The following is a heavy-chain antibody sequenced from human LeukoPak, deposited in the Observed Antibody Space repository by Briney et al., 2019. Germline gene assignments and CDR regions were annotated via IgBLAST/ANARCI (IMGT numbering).Heavy chain of an antibody. CDR2: IYYSGST. D-gene: IGHD4-17*01. CDR1: GGSISSSSYY. Sequence: SETLSLTCTVSGGSISSSSYYWGWIRQPPGKGLEWIGSIYYSGSTYYNPSLKSRVTISVDTSKNQFSLKLSSVTAADTAVYYCARDGGYGDYEFDYWGQGTLVTVSS. V-gene: IGHV4-39*07. CDR3: ARDGGYGDYEFDY. J-gene: IGHJ4*02.